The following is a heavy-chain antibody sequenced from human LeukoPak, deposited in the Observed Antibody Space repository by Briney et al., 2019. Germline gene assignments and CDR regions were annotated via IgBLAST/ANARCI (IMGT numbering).Heavy chain of an antibody. CDR1: GDSSNNFY. V-gene: IGHV4-59*01. CDR2: IYYGGST. D-gene: IGHD2-15*01. CDR3: ARAPPSESWVVYFDS. J-gene: IGHJ4*02. Sequence: SETLSLTCTVSGDSSNNFYWSWIRQPPGKGLEWIGYIYYGGSTFYNPSLKSRVTISADTSKNQFSLRLSSVTPADTAIYYCARAPPSESWVVYFDSWGQGILVTVSS.